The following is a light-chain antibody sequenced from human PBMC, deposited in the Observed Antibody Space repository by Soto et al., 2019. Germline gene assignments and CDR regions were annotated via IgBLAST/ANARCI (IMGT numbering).Light chain of an antibody. CDR3: SSYTSGSTLGV. V-gene: IGLV2-14*03. J-gene: IGLJ2*01. CDR2: DVS. CDR1: NSDIGGYNY. Sequence: QSVLTQPASVSGSPGQSITISCTGTNSDIGGYNYVSWYQQHPGKAPKLMIYDVSNRPSGVSYRFSGSKSGNTASLTISGLQAEDEADYYCSSYTSGSTLGVFGGGTKLTVL.